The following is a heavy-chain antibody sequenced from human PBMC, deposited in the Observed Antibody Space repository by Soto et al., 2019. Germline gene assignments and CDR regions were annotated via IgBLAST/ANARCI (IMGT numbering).Heavy chain of an antibody. J-gene: IGHJ6*02. CDR1: GFTFSDYY. CDR2: ISSSGSTI. V-gene: IGHV3-11*01. D-gene: IGHD3-3*01. CDR3: ARGGTYYDFWSGYYTDYYGMDV. Sequence: PGGSLRLSCAASGFTFSDYYMSWIRQAPGKGLEWVSYISSSGSTIYYADSVKGRFTISRDNAKNSLYLQMNSLRAEDTAVYYCARGGTYYDFWSGYYTDYYGMDVWGQGTTVTV.